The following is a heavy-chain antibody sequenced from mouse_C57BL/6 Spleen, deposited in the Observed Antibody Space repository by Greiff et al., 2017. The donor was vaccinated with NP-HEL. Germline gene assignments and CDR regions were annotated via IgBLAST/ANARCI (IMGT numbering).Heavy chain of an antibody. V-gene: IGHV1-64*01. CDR3: ARAYSNPFAY. Sequence: VQLQQPGAELVKPGASVKLSCKASGYTFTRYWIPWVQPRPGHGLAWIGIILPNRGSTNYNEKFKSKATLTVDKSSSTAYMQLSSLTSEDSAVYYCARAYSNPFAYWGQGTLVTVSA. J-gene: IGHJ3*01. CDR1: GYTFTRYW. D-gene: IGHD2-5*01. CDR2: ILPNRGST.